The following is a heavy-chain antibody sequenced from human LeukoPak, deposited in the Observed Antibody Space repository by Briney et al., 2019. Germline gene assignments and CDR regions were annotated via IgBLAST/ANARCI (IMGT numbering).Heavy chain of an antibody. CDR1: GYSISSGYF. D-gene: IGHD2-8*02. Sequence: SETLSLTCTVSGYSISSGYFWGWIRQPPGKGLEWIGTIYHTGSTYYSPSLESRLTISVDTSKNEFSLKMTSVTAADTAVYYCARLSYWFDFWGQGTLVTVSS. J-gene: IGHJ4*02. CDR2: IYHTGST. V-gene: IGHV4-38-2*02. CDR3: ARLSYWFDF.